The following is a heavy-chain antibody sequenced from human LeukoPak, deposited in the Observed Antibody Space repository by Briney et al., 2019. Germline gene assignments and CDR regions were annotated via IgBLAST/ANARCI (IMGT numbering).Heavy chain of an antibody. V-gene: IGHV3-23*01. J-gene: IGHJ4*02. CDR3: ARASEQWLEPRPFDY. Sequence: PGGSLRLSCAASGFTFSNYAMSWVRQAPGKGLEWVAGITGSGVDTYYADSVKGRFTISRDNSKNTLYLQMNSLRAEDTAVYYCARASEQWLEPRPFDYWGQGTLVTVSS. D-gene: IGHD6-19*01. CDR1: GFTFSNYA. CDR2: ITGSGVDT.